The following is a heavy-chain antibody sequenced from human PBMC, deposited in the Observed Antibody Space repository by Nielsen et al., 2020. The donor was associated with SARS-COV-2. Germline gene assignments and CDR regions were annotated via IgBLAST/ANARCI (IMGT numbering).Heavy chain of an antibody. CDR1: GYTFTSYA. CDR3: ARDKVVAGMDY. CDR2: INAGNGNT. Sequence: ASVKVSCKASGYTFTSYAMHWVRQAPGQRLEWMGWINAGNGNTKYSQKFQGRVTITRDTSASTAYMELSRLRSDDTAVYYCARDKVVAGMDYWGQGTLVTVSS. V-gene: IGHV1-3*01. D-gene: IGHD6-19*01. J-gene: IGHJ4*02.